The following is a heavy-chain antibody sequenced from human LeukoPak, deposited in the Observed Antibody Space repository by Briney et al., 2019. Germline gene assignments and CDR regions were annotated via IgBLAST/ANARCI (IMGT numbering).Heavy chain of an antibody. V-gene: IGHV4-34*01. D-gene: IGHD5-18*01. CDR1: GGSISSYY. CDR2: INHSGST. Sequence: NPSETLSLTRTVSGGSISSYYWSWIRQPPGKGLEWIGEINHSGSTNYNPSLKSRVTISVDTSKNQFSLKLSSVTAADTAVYYCARTYGQQGAMVTYWFDYWGQGTLVTVSS. J-gene: IGHJ4*02. CDR3: ARTYGQQGAMVTYWFDY.